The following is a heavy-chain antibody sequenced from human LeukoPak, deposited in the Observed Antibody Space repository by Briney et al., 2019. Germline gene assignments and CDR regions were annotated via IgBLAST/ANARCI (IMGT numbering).Heavy chain of an antibody. CDR3: ARLRGNYFPDY. CDR1: GGSISNYY. V-gene: IGHV4-59*01. CDR2: IYYSGST. Sequence: SETLSLTCAVSGGSISNYYWTWIRQPPGKGLEWIAYIYYSGSTNYNPSLKSRFTISVDTSKNQFSLKLSSVTAADTAVYYCARLRGNYFPDYWGQGTLVTVSS. J-gene: IGHJ4*02. D-gene: IGHD4-11*01.